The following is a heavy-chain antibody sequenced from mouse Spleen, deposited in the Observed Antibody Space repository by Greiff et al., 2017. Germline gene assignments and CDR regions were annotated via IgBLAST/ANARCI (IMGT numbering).Heavy chain of an antibody. Sequence: QVQLKQPGAELVRPGASVKLSCKASGYTFTSYWINWVKQRPGQGLEWIGNIYPSDSYTNYNQKFKDKATLTVDKSSSTAYMQLSSPTSEDSAVYYCTRERYDWYFDVWGAGTTVTVSS. V-gene: IGHV1-69*02. J-gene: IGHJ1*01. CDR3: TRERYDWYFDV. D-gene: IGHD2-14*01. CDR2: IYPSDSYT. CDR1: GYTFTSYW.